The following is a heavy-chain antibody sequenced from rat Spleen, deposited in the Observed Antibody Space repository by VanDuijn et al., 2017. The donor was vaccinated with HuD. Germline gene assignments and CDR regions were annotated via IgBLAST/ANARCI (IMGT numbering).Heavy chain of an antibody. V-gene: IGHV5-20*01. J-gene: IGHJ3*01. CDR3: TTDGQGARFAY. D-gene: IGHD5-1*01. CDR2: ISYDGRVT. CDR1: GFTFSDYY. Sequence: EVQLVESDGGLVQPGRSLNLSCAASGFTFSDYYMAWVRQAPTKGLEWVASISYDGRVTYYRDSVKGRFTISKDITKSTLYLQMDSLRSEDTATYYCTTDGQGARFAYWGQGTLVTVSS.